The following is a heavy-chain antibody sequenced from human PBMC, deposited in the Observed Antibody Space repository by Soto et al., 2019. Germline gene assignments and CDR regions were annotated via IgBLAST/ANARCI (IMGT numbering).Heavy chain of an antibody. Sequence: VQLVESGGGVVQPGRSLRLSCAASGFTFSSYAMHWVRQAPGKGLEWVAVISYDGSNKYYADSVKGRFTISRDNSKNTLYLQMNSLRAEDTAVYYCARGLLEVEDYWGQGTLVTVSS. CDR1: GFTFSSYA. V-gene: IGHV3-30-3*01. CDR3: ARGLLEVEDY. J-gene: IGHJ4*02. CDR2: ISYDGSNK. D-gene: IGHD2-15*01.